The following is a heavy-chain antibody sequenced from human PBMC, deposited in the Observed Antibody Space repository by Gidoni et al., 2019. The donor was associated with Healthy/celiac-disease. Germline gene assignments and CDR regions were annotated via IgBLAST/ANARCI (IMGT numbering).Heavy chain of an antibody. CDR3: ARDRIPQQLVRNYFDY. J-gene: IGHJ4*02. D-gene: IGHD6-13*01. CDR1: GYTFTSYY. Sequence: QVQLVQSGAEVKKPGASVKVSCKASGYTFTSYYMHWVRQAPGQGLEWMGIINPSGGSTSYAQKFQGRVTMTRDTSTSTVYMELSSLRSEDTAVYYCARDRIPQQLVRNYFDYWGQGTLVTVSS. V-gene: IGHV1-46*01. CDR2: INPSGGST.